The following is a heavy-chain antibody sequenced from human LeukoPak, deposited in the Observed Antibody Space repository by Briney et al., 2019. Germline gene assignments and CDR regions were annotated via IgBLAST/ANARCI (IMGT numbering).Heavy chain of an antibody. D-gene: IGHD6-13*01. CDR2: VFDSGGT. CDR1: GGSISNYW. CDR3: ARGYGSSWNYFDY. Sequence: PSETLSLTCTVSGGSISNYWWSWIRQPPGKGLEWIGYVFDSGGTNYNPSLKSRVTISVDTSKKQFSLKLSSVTAADTAVYYCARGYGSSWNYFDYWGQGTLVTVSS. J-gene: IGHJ4*02. V-gene: IGHV4-59*01.